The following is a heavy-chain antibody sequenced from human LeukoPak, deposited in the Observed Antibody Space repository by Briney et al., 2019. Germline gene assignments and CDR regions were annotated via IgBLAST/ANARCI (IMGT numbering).Heavy chain of an antibody. Sequence: SVKVSCKASGGTFISYAISWVRQAPGQGLEWMGGIIPIFGTANYAQKFQGRVTITADKSTSTAYMELSSLRSEDTAVYYCATVDSSGGYYYYYMDVWGKGTTVTVSS. CDR1: GGTFISYA. CDR2: IIPIFGTA. V-gene: IGHV1-69*06. J-gene: IGHJ6*03. CDR3: ATVDSSGGYYYYYMDV. D-gene: IGHD3-22*01.